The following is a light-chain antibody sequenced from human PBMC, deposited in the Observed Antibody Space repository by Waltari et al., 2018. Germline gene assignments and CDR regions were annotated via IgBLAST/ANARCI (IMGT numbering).Light chain of an antibody. CDR2: GAS. CDR3: QQYDSSPDT. CDR1: QSVGRNY. J-gene: IGKJ4*02. V-gene: IGKV3-20*01. Sequence: EIVLTQSPGTLSLSPGERATLSCRASQSVGRNYLSWYQQTPGQAPRILIQGASSRATGIPDRFGGSGSGTAFTVTISRLEPEDLAVYYCQQYDSSPDTFGGGTKVEIK.